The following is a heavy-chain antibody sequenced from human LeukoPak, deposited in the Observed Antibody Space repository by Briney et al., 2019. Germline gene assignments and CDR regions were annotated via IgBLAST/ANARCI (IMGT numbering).Heavy chain of an antibody. Sequence: SETLSLTCSVSGASITSYYWSWIRQPPGKGLEWIGYIYYTGSTNYNPSLKSRVTISVDTSNRQFSLKLSSVTAADMAVYYCVRDSPYSSSSYYFDYWGQGTLVTVSS. CDR2: IYYTGST. J-gene: IGHJ4*02. CDR3: VRDSPYSSSSYYFDY. CDR1: GASITSYY. D-gene: IGHD6-13*01. V-gene: IGHV4-59*01.